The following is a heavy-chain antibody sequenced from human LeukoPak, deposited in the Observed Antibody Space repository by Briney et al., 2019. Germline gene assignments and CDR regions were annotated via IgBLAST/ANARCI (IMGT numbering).Heavy chain of an antibody. CDR3: ARDDSSSWPLYFQH. Sequence: SETLSLTCTVSGGSISSGGYYWSWIRQPPGKGLEWIGYIYHSGSTYYNPSLKSRVTISVDRSKNQFSLKLSSVTAADTAVYYCARDDSSSWPLYFQHWGQGTLVTVSS. J-gene: IGHJ1*01. D-gene: IGHD6-13*01. V-gene: IGHV4-30-2*01. CDR2: IYHSGST. CDR1: GGSISSGGYY.